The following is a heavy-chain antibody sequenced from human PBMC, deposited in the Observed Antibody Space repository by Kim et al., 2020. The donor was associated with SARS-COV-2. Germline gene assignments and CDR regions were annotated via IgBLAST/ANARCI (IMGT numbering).Heavy chain of an antibody. Sequence: GGSTYCADPVKARYTIPRDNPKTTLYLQTSSLRAEDTAVYYCVKNWNSDHWGQGTLVTVSS. D-gene: IGHD1-7*01. V-gene: IGHV3-64D*06. J-gene: IGHJ5*02. CDR2: GGST. CDR3: VKNWNSDH.